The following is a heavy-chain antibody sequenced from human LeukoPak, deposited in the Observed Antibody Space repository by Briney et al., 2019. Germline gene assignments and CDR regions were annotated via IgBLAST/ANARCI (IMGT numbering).Heavy chain of an antibody. D-gene: IGHD3-10*01. CDR3: AKDTYYYGSGSYYTNDY. CDR1: GFTFSSYA. CDR2: ISGSGGST. J-gene: IGHJ4*02. V-gene: IGHV3-23*01. Sequence: GGSLRLSCAASGFTFSSYAMSWVRQAPGKGLEWVSAISGSGGSTYYADSVKGRFTISRDNSKNTLYLRMNSLRAEDTAVYYCAKDTYYYGSGSYYTNDYWGQGTLVTVSS.